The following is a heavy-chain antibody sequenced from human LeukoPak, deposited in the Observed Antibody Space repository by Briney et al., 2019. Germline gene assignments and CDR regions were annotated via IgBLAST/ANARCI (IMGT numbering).Heavy chain of an antibody. D-gene: IGHD3-22*01. Sequence: SETLSLTCTVSGGAISGGRSYWGWIRQPPGKGLEWVGTVFYSGTTYYNPSLKSRVTISVDTSKNQLSLKLSSVTAAYSALFYCAVPDYDTSGYHNDFWGQGTLVTVSS. CDR2: VFYSGTT. V-gene: IGHV4-39*01. J-gene: IGHJ4*02. CDR1: GGAISGGRSY. CDR3: AVPDYDTSGYHNDF.